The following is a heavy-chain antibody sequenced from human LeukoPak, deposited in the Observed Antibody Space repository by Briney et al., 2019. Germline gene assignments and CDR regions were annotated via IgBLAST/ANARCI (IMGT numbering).Heavy chain of an antibody. CDR2: IYYSGST. Sequence: SETLSLTCTVSGGSISSSSYYWGWIRQPPGKGLEWIGSIYYSGSTYYNPSLKSRVTISVDTSKNQFSLKLSSVTAADTAVYYCARFWNYSRNWFDPWGQGTLVTVSS. J-gene: IGHJ5*02. CDR3: ARFWNYSRNWFDP. D-gene: IGHD1-7*01. V-gene: IGHV4-39*07. CDR1: GGSISSSSYY.